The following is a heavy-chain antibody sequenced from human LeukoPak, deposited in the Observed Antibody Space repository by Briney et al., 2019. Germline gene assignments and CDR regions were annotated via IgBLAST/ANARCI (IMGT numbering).Heavy chain of an antibody. CDR2: IYYSGST. Sequence: SETLSLTCTVSGGSISSYYWSWIRQPPGKGLEWIGYIYYSGSTNYNPSLKSRVTISADTSKNQFSLKLSSVTAADTAVYYCARQVITMIVVDTGGWFDPWGQGTLVTVSS. D-gene: IGHD3-22*01. V-gene: IGHV4-59*08. CDR3: ARQVITMIVVDTGGWFDP. J-gene: IGHJ5*02. CDR1: GGSISSYY.